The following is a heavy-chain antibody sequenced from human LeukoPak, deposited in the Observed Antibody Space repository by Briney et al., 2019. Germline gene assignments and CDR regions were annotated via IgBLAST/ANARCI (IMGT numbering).Heavy chain of an antibody. V-gene: IGHV4-59*03. CDR1: GGSISSYY. Sequence: SETLSLTCTVSGGSISSYYWSWIRQPPGKGLEWIGYIYYSGSTNYNPSLRSRVTISLDKSKNQFSVRLNSVTAADTAVYYCAVGGGVAAAGAFDVWGQGTMVTVSS. CDR2: IYYSGST. CDR3: AVGGGVAAAGAFDV. D-gene: IGHD6-13*01. J-gene: IGHJ3*01.